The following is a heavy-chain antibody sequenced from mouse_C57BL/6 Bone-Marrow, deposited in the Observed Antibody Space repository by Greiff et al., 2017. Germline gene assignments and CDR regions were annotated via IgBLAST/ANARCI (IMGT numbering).Heavy chain of an antibody. CDR3: ARGGDYDGHWYFDV. Sequence: DVKLVESGPGLVKPSQSLSLTCSVTGYSITSGYYWNWIRQFPGNKLEWMGYISYDGSNNYNPSLKNRISITRDTSKNQFFLKLNSVTTEDTATYYCARGGDYDGHWYFDVWGTGTTVTVSS. D-gene: IGHD2-4*01. CDR2: ISYDGSN. V-gene: IGHV3-6*01. CDR1: GYSITSGYY. J-gene: IGHJ1*03.